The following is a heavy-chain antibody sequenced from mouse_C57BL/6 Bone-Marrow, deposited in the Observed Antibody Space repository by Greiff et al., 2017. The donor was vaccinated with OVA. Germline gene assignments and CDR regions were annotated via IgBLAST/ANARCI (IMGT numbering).Heavy chain of an antibody. V-gene: IGHV1-81*01. D-gene: IGHD1-1*01. CDR2: IYPRSGNT. Sequence: VKVVESGAELARPGASVKLSCKASGYTFTSYGISWVKQRTGQGLEWIGEIYPRSGNTYYNEKFKGKATLTADKSSSTAYMELRSLTSEDSAVYFYAGFITTVVDWYFDVWGTGTTVTVSS. CDR3: AGFITTVVDWYFDV. CDR1: GYTFTSYG. J-gene: IGHJ1*03.